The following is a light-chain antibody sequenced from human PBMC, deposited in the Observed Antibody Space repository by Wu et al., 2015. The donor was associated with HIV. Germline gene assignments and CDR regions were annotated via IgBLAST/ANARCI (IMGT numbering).Light chain of an antibody. CDR1: QSISSY. CDR3: QQYKSYWT. Sequence: DIQMTQSPSSLSASVGDRVTITCRASQSISSYLNWYQQKPGKAPKLLIYAASSLQSGVPSRFSGSGSGTEFTLTISGLQPDDFATYYCQQYKSYWTFGQGTKVEIK. V-gene: IGKV1-39*01. CDR2: AAS. J-gene: IGKJ1*01.